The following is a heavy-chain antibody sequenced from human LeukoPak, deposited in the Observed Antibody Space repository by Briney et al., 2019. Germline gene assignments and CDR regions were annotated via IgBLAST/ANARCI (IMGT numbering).Heavy chain of an antibody. CDR1: GFTFSTYA. J-gene: IGHJ4*02. CDR3: ANNFVLGHHY. Sequence: GGSLRLTCAASGFTFSTYAMTWVRQAPGKGLEWVSTISSSGDNTYYADSVKGRSTISRDNSKNTVYLQMNSLRAEDTATYYCANNFVLGHHYWGQGTLVTVSS. CDR2: ISSSGDNT. D-gene: IGHD1-20*01. V-gene: IGHV3-23*01.